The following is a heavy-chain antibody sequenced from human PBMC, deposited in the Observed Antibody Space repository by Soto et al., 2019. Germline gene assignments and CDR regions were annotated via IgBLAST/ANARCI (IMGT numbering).Heavy chain of an antibody. Sequence: GGSLRLSCAASGFTFSSYAMHWVRQAPGKGLEWVAVISYDGSNKYYADSVKGRFTISRDNSKNTLYLQMNSLRAEDTAVYYCASPQEYYDSSGYYRGSHFDYWGQGTLVTVSS. CDR3: ASPQEYYDSSGYYRGSHFDY. V-gene: IGHV3-30-3*01. CDR1: GFTFSSYA. J-gene: IGHJ4*02. D-gene: IGHD3-22*01. CDR2: ISYDGSNK.